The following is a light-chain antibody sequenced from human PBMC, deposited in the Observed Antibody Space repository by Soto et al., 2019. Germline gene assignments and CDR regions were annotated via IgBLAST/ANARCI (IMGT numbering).Light chain of an antibody. CDR3: QQSYTTRPLT. CDR2: ADS. V-gene: IGKV1-39*01. CDR1: QTVTNY. J-gene: IGKJ4*01. Sequence: DIQLTQSPSSLSAPVGDRVTITCRASQTVTNYLHWYQQKPGKAPKLLIYADSNLQSGVPSRFGASGSGTDFTLTISGLQPEDFATYYCQQSYTTRPLTFGGGTKVESK.